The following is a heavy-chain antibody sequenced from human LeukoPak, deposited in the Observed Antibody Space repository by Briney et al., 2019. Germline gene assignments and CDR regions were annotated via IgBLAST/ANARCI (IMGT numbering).Heavy chain of an antibody. CDR1: GFTFNNYN. J-gene: IGHJ5*02. CDR2: ITSSGTYI. CDR3: ARDPSSGWYLKGWFDP. Sequence: GGSLRLSCATSGFTFNNYNMNWVRQAPGRALEWVSSITSSGTYIFYADSVKGRFTISRDNAKNSLYLQMNSLRAEDTAVYYCARDPSSGWYLKGWFDPWGQGTLVTVSS. V-gene: IGHV3-21*01. D-gene: IGHD6-19*01.